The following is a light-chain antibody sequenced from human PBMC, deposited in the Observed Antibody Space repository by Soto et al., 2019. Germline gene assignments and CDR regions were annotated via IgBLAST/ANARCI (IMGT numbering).Light chain of an antibody. V-gene: IGKV1-5*03. CDR3: QQYHTYSP. CDR1: QTINSW. CDR2: KAS. J-gene: IGKJ2*01. Sequence: DIQMTQSPSTLSASVGDRVTITCRASQTINSWLAWYQQKPGRAPRLLIYKASTLESGVPSRFSGSGSGTEFTYTISSLQPDDFATYYCQQYHTYSPFGEGTKLEIK.